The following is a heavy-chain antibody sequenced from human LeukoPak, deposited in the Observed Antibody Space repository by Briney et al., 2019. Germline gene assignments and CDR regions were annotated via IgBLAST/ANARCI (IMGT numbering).Heavy chain of an antibody. V-gene: IGHV3-23*01. CDR1: GFTFSSYA. CDR2: ISGSGGST. J-gene: IGHJ4*02. CDR3: AKRAVAGAYFDY. D-gene: IGHD6-19*01. Sequence: GGSLRLSCAASGFTFSSYAMSWVRQAPVKGLEWVSTISGSGGSTYYADSVKGRFTISTDNSKNTLYLQMNSLRAEDTAVYYCAKRAVAGAYFDYWGQGTLVTVSS.